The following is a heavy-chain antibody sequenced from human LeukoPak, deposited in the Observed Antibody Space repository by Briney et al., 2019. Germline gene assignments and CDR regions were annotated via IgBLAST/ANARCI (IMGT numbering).Heavy chain of an antibody. Sequence: SVKVSCKASGYTFTSYDISWVRQAPGQGLEWMGGIIPIFGTANYAQKFQGRVTITTDESTSTAYIELSSLRSEDTAVYYCAREFPFYYDSSGYFDYWGQGTLVTVSS. V-gene: IGHV1-69*05. CDR1: GYTFTSYD. CDR3: AREFPFYYDSSGYFDY. D-gene: IGHD3-22*01. J-gene: IGHJ4*02. CDR2: IIPIFGTA.